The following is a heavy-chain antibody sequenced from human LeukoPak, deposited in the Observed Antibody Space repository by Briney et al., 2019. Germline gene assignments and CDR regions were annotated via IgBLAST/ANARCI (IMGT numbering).Heavy chain of an antibody. CDR3: ARDRNTDFWSGYYTNYCDY. V-gene: IGHV3-7*01. Sequence: GGSLRLSCAASGFTFSSYWMSWVRQAPGKGLEWVANIKQDGSEKYYVDSVKGRFTISRDNAKNSLYLEMNSLRAEDTAVYYCARDRNTDFWSGYYTNYCDYWGQGTLVTVSS. D-gene: IGHD3-3*01. CDR1: GFTFSSYW. CDR2: IKQDGSEK. J-gene: IGHJ4*02.